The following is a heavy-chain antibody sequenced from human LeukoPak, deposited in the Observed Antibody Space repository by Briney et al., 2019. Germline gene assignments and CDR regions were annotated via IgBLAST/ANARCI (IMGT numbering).Heavy chain of an antibody. CDR1: GGSISSYY. V-gene: IGHV4-59*01. J-gene: IGHJ4*02. CDR3: ARSDYGDYIFDY. Sequence: SETLSLTCTVSGGSISSYYWSCIRQPPGKGLEWIGYIYYSGSTNYNPSLKSRVTISVDTSKNQFSLKLSSVTAADTAVYYCARSDYGDYIFDYWGQGTLVTVSS. D-gene: IGHD4-17*01. CDR2: IYYSGST.